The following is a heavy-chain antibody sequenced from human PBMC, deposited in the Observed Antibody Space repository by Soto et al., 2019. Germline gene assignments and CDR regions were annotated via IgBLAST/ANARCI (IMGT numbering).Heavy chain of an antibody. V-gene: IGHV4-31*03. CDR1: GGSISSGGYY. Sequence: LTCTVSGGSISSGGYYWSWIRQHPGKGLEWIGYIYYSGSTYYNPSLKSRVTISVDTSKNQFSLKLSSVTAADTAVYYCARMGSYYYGMDVWGQGTTVTVSS. J-gene: IGHJ6*02. D-gene: IGHD2-15*01. CDR2: IYYSGST. CDR3: ARMGSYYYGMDV.